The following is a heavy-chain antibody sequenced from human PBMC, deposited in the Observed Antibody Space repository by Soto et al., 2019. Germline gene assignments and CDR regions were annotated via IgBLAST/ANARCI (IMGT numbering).Heavy chain of an antibody. CDR1: GYTFTSYY. CDR2: INPSGGST. CDR3: ARVYCSSTSCPRGWFDP. Sequence: ASVKVSCKASGYTFTSYYMHWVRQAPGQGLEWMGIINPSGGSTSYAQKFQGRVTMTRDTSTSTVYMELSSLRSEETAVYYCARVYCSSTSCPRGWFDPWGQGTLVTVSS. D-gene: IGHD2-2*01. J-gene: IGHJ5*02. V-gene: IGHV1-46*01.